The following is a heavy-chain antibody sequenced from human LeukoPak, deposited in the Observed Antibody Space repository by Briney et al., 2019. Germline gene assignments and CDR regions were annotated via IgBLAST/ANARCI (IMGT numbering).Heavy chain of an antibody. CDR1: GGSISSYY. V-gene: IGHV4-59*01. CDR2: IYYSGST. D-gene: IGHD2-15*01. Sequence: SETLSLTCTVSGGSISSYYWSWIRQPPGKGLEWIGYIYYSGSTNYNPSLKSRVTISVDTSKNQFSLRLTSATAAHTAVYYCARTMEGYCSGGSCYQYSYYMYVWGKVTTVTVSS. CDR3: ARTMEGYCSGGSCYQYSYYMYV. J-gene: IGHJ6*03.